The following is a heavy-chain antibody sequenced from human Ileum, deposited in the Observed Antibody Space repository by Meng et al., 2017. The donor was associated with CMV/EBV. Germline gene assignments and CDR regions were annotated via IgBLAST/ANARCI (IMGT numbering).Heavy chain of an antibody. Sequence: GESLKISCAASGFTFSTYWMTWVRQAPGKGLEWVANINRDGSDKYYVDSVKGRFTMSRDNAKNSLYLQMNSLRAEDTAVYYCARDTGPNTFDYWGQGTPVTVSS. J-gene: IGHJ4*02. CDR1: GFTFSTYW. V-gene: IGHV3-7*03. CDR3: ARDTGPNTFDY. CDR2: INRDGSDK. D-gene: IGHD2-8*01.